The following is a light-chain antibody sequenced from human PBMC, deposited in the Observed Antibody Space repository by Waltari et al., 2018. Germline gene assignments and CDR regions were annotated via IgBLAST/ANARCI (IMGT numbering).Light chain of an antibody. CDR1: QSISSY. Sequence: DIQMTQSPSYLSAYVGDRVTITCRASQSISSYLNWYQQKPGKATKLLIYAASSLQSGVPSRFSGSGSGTDFTLTISSLQPEDFATYYCQQSYSTPLTFGGGTKVEIK. V-gene: IGKV1-39*01. CDR3: QQSYSTPLT. J-gene: IGKJ4*01. CDR2: AAS.